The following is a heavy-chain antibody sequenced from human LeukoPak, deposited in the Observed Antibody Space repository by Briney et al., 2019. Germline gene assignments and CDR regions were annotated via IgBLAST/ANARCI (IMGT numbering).Heavy chain of an antibody. CDR3: ARAWSGYLMSYFDY. CDR2: LNAGNGNT. Sequence: ASVKVSCKASGYTFTSYAMHWVRQAPGQRLEWMGWLNAGNGNTKYSQKFQGRVTITRDTSASTAYMELSSLRSEDTAVYYCARAWSGYLMSYFDYWGQGTLVTVSS. CDR1: GYTFTSYA. J-gene: IGHJ4*02. D-gene: IGHD3-3*01. V-gene: IGHV1-3*01.